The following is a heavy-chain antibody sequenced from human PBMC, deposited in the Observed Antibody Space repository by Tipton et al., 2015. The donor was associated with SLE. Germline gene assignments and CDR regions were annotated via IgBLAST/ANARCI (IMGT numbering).Heavy chain of an antibody. CDR3: ARDDSLVVVAATYAFDI. Sequence: QLVQSGPEVKKPGASVKVSCKASGYTFTSYGISWVRQAPGQGLEWMGWISAYNGNTNYAQKLQCRVTMTTDTSTSTAYMELRSLRSDDTAVYYCARDDSLVVVAATYAFDIWGQGTMVTVSS. J-gene: IGHJ3*02. CDR1: GYTFTSYG. V-gene: IGHV1-18*01. CDR2: ISAYNGNT. D-gene: IGHD2-15*01.